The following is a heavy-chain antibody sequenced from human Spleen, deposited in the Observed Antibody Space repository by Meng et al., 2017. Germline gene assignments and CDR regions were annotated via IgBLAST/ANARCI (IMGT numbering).Heavy chain of an antibody. CDR1: RYTFTSYY. D-gene: IGHD2-15*01. CDR3: ARDLRYCSGGSCYSEHYYYYYGMDV. J-gene: IGHJ6*02. Sequence: ASVKVSCKASRYTFTSYYMHWVRQAPGQGLEWMGLINPSGGSTSHAQKFQGRVTMTRDTSISTAYMELSRLRPDDTAVYYCARDLRYCSGGSCYSEHYYYYYGMDVWGQGTTVTVSS. V-gene: IGHV1-46*01. CDR2: INPSGGST.